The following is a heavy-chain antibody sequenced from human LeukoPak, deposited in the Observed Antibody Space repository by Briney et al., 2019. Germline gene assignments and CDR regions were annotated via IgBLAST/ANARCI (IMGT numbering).Heavy chain of an antibody. D-gene: IGHD1-26*01. Sequence: VGSLRLSCAASGFTFSGYWMSWVRQAPGKGLEWVANIKQDGSEKYFVDSVGGRFTISRDNAKNSLYLEMDSLRAEDTAVYYCARDKAVGPTLLDYWGQGTLVTVSS. CDR1: GFTFSGYW. V-gene: IGHV3-7*01. CDR2: IKQDGSEK. J-gene: IGHJ4*02. CDR3: ARDKAVGPTLLDY.